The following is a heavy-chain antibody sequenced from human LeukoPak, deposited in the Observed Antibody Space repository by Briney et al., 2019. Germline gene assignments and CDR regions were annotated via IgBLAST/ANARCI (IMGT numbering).Heavy chain of an antibody. J-gene: IGHJ5*02. V-gene: IGHV1-24*01. CDR2: FDPEDGET. D-gene: IGHD1-26*01. Sequence: ASVKVSCTVSGYTLTELSMHWVRQAPGKGLEWMGGFDPEDGETIYTQKFQGRVTMTEDTSTDTAYMELNSLRSEDTAVYYCATGGSGSFFGFDPWGQGTLVTVSS. CDR1: GYTLTELS. CDR3: ATGGSGSFFGFDP.